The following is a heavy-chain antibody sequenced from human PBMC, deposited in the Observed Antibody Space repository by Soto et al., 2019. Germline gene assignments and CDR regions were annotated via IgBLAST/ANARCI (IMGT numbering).Heavy chain of an antibody. CDR1: GDSVSSNTAS. CDR2: TYFRSKWYN. Sequence: SQTLSLTSPISGDSVSSNTASWNWIRQSPSRGLEWLGRTYFRSKWYNDYAVSVKSRIIINPDTSNNQFSLQLNSVTPEDTAVYFCAKGDNLGPKTGYAFDPWGQGIMVTVSS. V-gene: IGHV6-1*01. J-gene: IGHJ5*02. D-gene: IGHD5-12*01. CDR3: AKGDNLGPKTGYAFDP.